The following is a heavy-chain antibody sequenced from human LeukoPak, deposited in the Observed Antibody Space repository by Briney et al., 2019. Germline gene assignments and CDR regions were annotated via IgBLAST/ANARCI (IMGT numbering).Heavy chain of an antibody. CDR3: ARQDIVVVIAISNAFDI. V-gene: IGHV4-38-2*02. D-gene: IGHD2-21*01. CDR2: IYHCGST. J-gene: IGHJ3*02. CDR1: GYSISSGYY. Sequence: SETLSLTCTVSGYSISSGYYWGWIRQPPGKGLEWIGSIYHCGSTYYNPSLKSRVTISVDTSKNQFSLKLSSVTAADTAVYYCARQDIVVVIAISNAFDIWGQGTMVTVSS.